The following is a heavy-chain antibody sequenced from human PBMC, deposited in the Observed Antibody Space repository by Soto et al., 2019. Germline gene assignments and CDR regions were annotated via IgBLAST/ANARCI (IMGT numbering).Heavy chain of an antibody. D-gene: IGHD6-19*01. Sequence: QVQLQESGPGLVKPSETLSLTCTVSGGSVSSGSYYWSWIRQPPGKGLEWIGYIYYRGSTNYNPSLTSRATISVDTSKNQFALKLSSVTAADTAVYYCARGIEGWYQGRYYYGMDVWGQGTTVTVSS. V-gene: IGHV4-61*01. CDR2: IYYRGST. CDR1: GGSVSSGSYY. CDR3: ARGIEGWYQGRYYYGMDV. J-gene: IGHJ6*02.